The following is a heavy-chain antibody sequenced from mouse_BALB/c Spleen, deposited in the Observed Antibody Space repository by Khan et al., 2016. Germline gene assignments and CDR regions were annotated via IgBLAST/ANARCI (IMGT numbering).Heavy chain of an antibody. V-gene: IGHV1-87*01. Sequence: QVQLQQSGAELARPGASVKLSCKASGYTFTSYWMQWVKQRPGQGLQWIGTIYPGDGDTRYTQKFKGKATLPADKSSSTASMQLRSLASEDSAVYYCAGCGYGNYVFAYWGQGTLVTVSA. CDR1: GYTFTSYW. D-gene: IGHD2-1*01. CDR2: IYPGDGDT. CDR3: AGCGYGNYVFAY. J-gene: IGHJ3*01.